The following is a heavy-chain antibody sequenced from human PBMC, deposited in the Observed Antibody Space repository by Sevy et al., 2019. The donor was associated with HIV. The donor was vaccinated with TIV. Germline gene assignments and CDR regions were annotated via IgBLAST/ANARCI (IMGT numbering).Heavy chain of an antibody. Sequence: SETLSLTCTVSGGSISSYYWSWIRQPPGKGLEWIGYIYYSGSTNYNPSLKSRVTISVDTSKNQFSLKLSSVTAADTAVYYCAREQAAAGTGNYYYYYYMDDWGKRTTVTVSS. CDR1: GGSISSYY. D-gene: IGHD6-13*01. J-gene: IGHJ6*03. V-gene: IGHV4-59*01. CDR2: IYYSGST. CDR3: AREQAAAGTGNYYYYYYMDD.